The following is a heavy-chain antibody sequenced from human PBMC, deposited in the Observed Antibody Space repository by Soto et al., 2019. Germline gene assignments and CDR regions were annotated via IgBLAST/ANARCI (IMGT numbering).Heavy chain of an antibody. CDR3: ARGSRKYSSNLTYGMDV. CDR2: INHSGST. D-gene: IGHD6-19*01. CDR1: GGSFSGYY. Sequence: QVQLQQWGAGLLKPSETLSLTCAVYGGSFSGYYWSWIRQPPGKGLEWIGEINHSGSTNYNPSLKSRVTISVDTSTNQFSLKLSSVTAADTAVYYCARGSRKYSSNLTYGMDVWGQGTTVTVSS. V-gene: IGHV4-34*01. J-gene: IGHJ6*02.